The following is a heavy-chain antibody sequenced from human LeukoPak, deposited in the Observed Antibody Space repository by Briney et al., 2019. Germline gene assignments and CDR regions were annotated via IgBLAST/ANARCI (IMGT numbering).Heavy chain of an antibody. CDR2: IDTNTGNP. J-gene: IGHJ4*02. V-gene: IGHV7-4-1*02. D-gene: IGHD3-22*01. CDR1: GYTFTKYA. Sequence: ASVKVSCEGSGYTFTKYAISWVRQAPGQGLEYMGWIDTNTGNPTYAQGFTGRFVFSLDTSVSTAYLQISSLKAEDSAIYFCANCYDSSGFFAYWGQGTLVTVSS. CDR3: ANCYDSSGFFAY.